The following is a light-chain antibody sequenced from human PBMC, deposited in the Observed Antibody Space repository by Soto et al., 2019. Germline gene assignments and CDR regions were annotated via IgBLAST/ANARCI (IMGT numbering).Light chain of an antibody. Sequence: DIQMTQSPSTLSASKGDRVTITCRASQSISAWLAWYQQKPGKAPRLLIYDASTLESGVPSRFSGSGFGTEFSLTISSLQPDDFGSYYCQHMRTFGQGTKVDIK. V-gene: IGKV1-5*01. CDR3: QHMRT. CDR2: DAS. J-gene: IGKJ1*01. CDR1: QSISAW.